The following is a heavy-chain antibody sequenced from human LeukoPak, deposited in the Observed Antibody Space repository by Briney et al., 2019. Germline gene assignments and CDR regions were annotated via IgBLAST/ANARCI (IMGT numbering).Heavy chain of an antibody. D-gene: IGHD3-16*01. J-gene: IGHJ3*02. CDR3: ARAPPYDYVWGSYSGRPHAFDI. CDR2: INHSGST. CDR1: GGSISSSSYY. V-gene: IGHV4-39*07. Sequence: SETLSLTCTVSGGSISSSSYYWSWIRQPPGKGLEWIGEINHSGSTNYNPSLKSRVTISVDTSKNQFSLKLSSVTAADTAVYYCARAPPYDYVWGSYSGRPHAFDIWGQGTMVTVSS.